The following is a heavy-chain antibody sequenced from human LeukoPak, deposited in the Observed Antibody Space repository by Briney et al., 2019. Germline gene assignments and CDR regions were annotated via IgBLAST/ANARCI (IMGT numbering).Heavy chain of an antibody. CDR3: ARYVVVVPAAMFGWFDP. Sequence: GESLKISCKGSGYSFTSYWIGWVRQMPGKGLEWMGVIYPGDSDTRYSPSFQGQVTTSADKSISTAYLQWSSLKASDTAMYYCARYVVVVPAAMFGWFDPWGQGTLVTVSS. D-gene: IGHD2-2*01. CDR2: IYPGDSDT. J-gene: IGHJ5*02. V-gene: IGHV5-51*01. CDR1: GYSFTSYW.